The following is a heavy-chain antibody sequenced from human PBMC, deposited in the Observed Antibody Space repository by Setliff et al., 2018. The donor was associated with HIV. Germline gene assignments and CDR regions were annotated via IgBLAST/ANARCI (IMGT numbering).Heavy chain of an antibody. D-gene: IGHD5-18*01. V-gene: IGHV1-46*04. CDR1: GYTFTSYY. J-gene: IGHJ3*01. CDR2: IIPTFGRT. CDR3: AREGAYTYGHGNDAFDF. Sequence: ASVKVSCKASGYTFTSYYIHWVRQAPGQGLEWMGKIIPTFGRTSYARSLQGRVSITADKSTTTAYMELTGLKSEDSAIYFCAREGAYTYGHGNDAFDFWGQGTTVTVSS.